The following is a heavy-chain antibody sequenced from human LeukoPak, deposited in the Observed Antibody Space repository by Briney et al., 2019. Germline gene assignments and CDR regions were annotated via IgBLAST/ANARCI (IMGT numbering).Heavy chain of an antibody. J-gene: IGHJ4*02. CDR2: ISSSSSYI. CDR1: GFTFSSYE. V-gene: IGHV3-21*01. CDR3: ARDLMSVRFWSGYYTFDY. Sequence: PGGSLRLSCAASGFTFSSYEMNWVRQAPGKGLEWVSSISSSSSYIYYADSVKGRFTISRDNAKNSLYLQMNSLRAEDTAVYYCARDLMSVRFWSGYYTFDYWGQGTLVTVSS. D-gene: IGHD3-3*01.